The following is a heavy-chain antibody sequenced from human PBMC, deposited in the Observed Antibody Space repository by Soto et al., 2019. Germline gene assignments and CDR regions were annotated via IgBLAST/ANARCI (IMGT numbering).Heavy chain of an antibody. D-gene: IGHD2-15*01. J-gene: IGHJ5*02. CDR2: IYYSGST. Sequence: SETLSLTCAVSGYSIRSGYYWGWIRQHPGKGLEWIGYIYYSGSTYYNPSLKSRVTISVDTSKNQFSLKLSSVTAADTAVYYCARERVVVVAATAGWLDPWGQRTLVTVPQ. V-gene: IGHV4-31*11. CDR3: ARERVVVVAATAGWLDP. CDR1: GYSIRSGYY.